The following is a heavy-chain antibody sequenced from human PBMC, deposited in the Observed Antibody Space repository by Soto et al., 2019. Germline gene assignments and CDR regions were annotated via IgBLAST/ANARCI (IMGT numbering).Heavy chain of an antibody. Sequence: GSVKVSCKSSGYTYTDYYIHWVRQAPGQGLEWMGWINPNNGGTKFVQNFQGWAILTSDTSINTDYKEMTSLRSDDTAGYLCDRGGAGYYYYGMDVWGQGTTVTVSS. CDR2: INPNNGGT. J-gene: IGHJ6*02. CDR1: GYTYTDYY. V-gene: IGHV1-2*04. CDR3: DRGGAGYYYYGMDV. D-gene: IGHD2-15*01.